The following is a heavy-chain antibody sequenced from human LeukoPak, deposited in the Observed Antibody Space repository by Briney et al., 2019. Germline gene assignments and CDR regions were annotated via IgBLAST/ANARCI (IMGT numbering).Heavy chain of an antibody. CDR3: TGSYSSSWYNY. J-gene: IGHJ4*02. CDR2: IKSKTDGGTT. V-gene: IGHV3-15*01. CDR1: GFTFSNAW. Sequence: GGSLRLSCAASGFTFSNAWMSWVRQAPGKGLEWVGRIKSKTDGGTTDYAAPVKGRFTISRDDSKNTLYLQMNSLKTEDTAVYYCTGSYSSSWYNYWGQGTLVTVSS. D-gene: IGHD6-13*01.